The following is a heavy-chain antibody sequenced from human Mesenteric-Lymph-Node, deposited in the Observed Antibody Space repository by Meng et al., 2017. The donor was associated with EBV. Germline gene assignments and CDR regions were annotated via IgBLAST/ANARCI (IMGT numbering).Heavy chain of an antibody. J-gene: IGHJ4*02. V-gene: IGHV3-53*01. CDR2: IYSGGST. D-gene: IGHD3-10*01. CDR3: ARDLTSVIRGALGF. Sequence: LVASGVGLLPPGGSLRLSCVGSGFSVNSNYMSWVRQAPGKGLEWVSVIYSGGSTYYADSVKGRFTISRDSSKNTLYLQMNSLRGDDTAVYYCARDLTSVIRGALGFWGQGTLVTVSS. CDR1: GFSVNSNY.